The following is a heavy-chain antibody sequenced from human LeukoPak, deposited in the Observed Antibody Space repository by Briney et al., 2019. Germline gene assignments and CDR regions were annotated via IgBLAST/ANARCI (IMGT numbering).Heavy chain of an antibody. Sequence: HVASVKVSCKASGYTFTSYGISWVRQAPGQGLEWMGWISAHNGNTNYAQKLQGRVTMTTDTSTSTAYMELRSLRSDDTAVYYCARDLNLEWLSYGMDVWGQGTTVTVSS. V-gene: IGHV1-18*01. J-gene: IGHJ6*02. CDR3: ARDLNLEWLSYGMDV. CDR2: ISAHNGNT. D-gene: IGHD3-3*01. CDR1: GYTFTSYG.